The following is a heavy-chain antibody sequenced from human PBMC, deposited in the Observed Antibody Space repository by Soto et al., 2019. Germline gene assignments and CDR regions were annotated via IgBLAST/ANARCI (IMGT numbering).Heavy chain of an antibody. V-gene: IGHV4-59*01. J-gene: IGHJ4*02. CDR3: ARGWSSSWPY. CDR2: KYDTGST. D-gene: IGHD6-13*01. CDR1: SDSISSYF. Sequence: PSETLSLSCPVSSDSISSYFWSWIRQAPGKGLEWIAFKYDTGSTNYNPSLKGRVSISVDASKNQISLTVNSVTAADTAVYYCARGWSSSWPYWGQGILVTVSS.